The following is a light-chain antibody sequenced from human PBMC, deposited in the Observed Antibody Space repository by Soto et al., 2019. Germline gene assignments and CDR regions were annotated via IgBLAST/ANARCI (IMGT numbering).Light chain of an antibody. CDR1: SSNIGAGYD. J-gene: IGLJ2*01. V-gene: IGLV1-40*01. CDR3: QSYDTRLSGHVV. CDR2: ENI. Sequence: QAVVTQPPSVSGAPGQRVTISCTGSSSNIGAGYDVHWYQQLPGTAPKLLIFENINRPSGVPDRFSGSKSGTSASLAITGLQAEDEADYYCQSYDTRLSGHVVFGGGTKLTVL.